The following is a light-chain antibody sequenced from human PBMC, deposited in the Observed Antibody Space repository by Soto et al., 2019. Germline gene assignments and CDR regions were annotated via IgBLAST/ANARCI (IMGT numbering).Light chain of an antibody. CDR3: QQYGSSPLT. Sequence: EIVWTQSPGALSLSPGERASLSCRASQRFNSTYLAWYQQKPGQAPWLLIDGASSRATGIPDRFSGSGSGTDFTLTISRLDPEDFAGYYCQQYGSSPLTFGQGTKVEIK. V-gene: IGKV3-20*01. CDR1: QRFNSTY. CDR2: GAS. J-gene: IGKJ1*01.